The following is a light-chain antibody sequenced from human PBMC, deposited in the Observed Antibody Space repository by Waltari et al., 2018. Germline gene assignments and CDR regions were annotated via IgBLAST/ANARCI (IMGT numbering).Light chain of an antibody. Sequence: QSALTQPASVSGSPGQSITISCAGATSDVVTYSLVSWYQQHPGNPPKLMIHEGTQRPSGISNRFSCSNSDNTASLTISGLQFEDEAYYYCCSYAGSSPLFGGGTRVTVL. J-gene: IGLJ3*02. CDR2: EGT. CDR3: CSYAGSSPL. CDR1: TSDVVTYSL. V-gene: IGLV2-23*01.